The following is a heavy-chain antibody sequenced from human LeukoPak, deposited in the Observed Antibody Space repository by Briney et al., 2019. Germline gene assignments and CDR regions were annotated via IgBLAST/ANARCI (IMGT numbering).Heavy chain of an antibody. Sequence: SETLSLTCTVSGGSISSGDYYWSWIRQPPGKGLEWIGYIYYSGSTYYNPSLKSRVTISVDTSKNQFSLKLSSVTAAGTAVYYCARYSGYDWGDAFDIWGQGTMVTVSS. D-gene: IGHD5-12*01. CDR2: IYYSGST. CDR3: ARYSGYDWGDAFDI. J-gene: IGHJ3*02. V-gene: IGHV4-30-4*08. CDR1: GGSISSGDYY.